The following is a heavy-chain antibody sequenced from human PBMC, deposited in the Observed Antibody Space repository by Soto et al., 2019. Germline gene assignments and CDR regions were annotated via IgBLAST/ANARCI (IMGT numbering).Heavy chain of an antibody. J-gene: IGHJ4*02. CDR1: CGSVTNSIYY. Sequence: RSLTCTVSCGSVTNSIYYWGWIRQSPGKGLEWIGSVYYRGRSYSKSSVKSRVTISVDTSKNRFSLSLNSVTASDTAVYFCVSQRTTVPTQAYFDYWGPGALVTVSS. D-gene: IGHD4-17*01. V-gene: IGHV4-39*01. CDR2: VYYRGRS. CDR3: VSQRTTVPTQAYFDY.